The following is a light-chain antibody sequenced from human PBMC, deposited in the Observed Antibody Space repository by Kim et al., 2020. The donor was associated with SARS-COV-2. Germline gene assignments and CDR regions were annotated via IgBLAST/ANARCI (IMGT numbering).Light chain of an antibody. Sequence: ASVGDRVTITCRASQGISSWLSWYQQKPGKAPRVLIYGASTLQSGVPSSFSGSGSGTDFTLTISNLQPEDSGTYFCQQSNTFPLTFGGGTKVDIK. V-gene: IGKV1-12*01. CDR3: QQSNTFPLT. CDR1: QGISSW. CDR2: GAS. J-gene: IGKJ4*01.